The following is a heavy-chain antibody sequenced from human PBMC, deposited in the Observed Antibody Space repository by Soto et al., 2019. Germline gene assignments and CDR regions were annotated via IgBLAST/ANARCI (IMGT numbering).Heavy chain of an antibody. V-gene: IGHV1-69*13. Sequence: VKVSCKASGGTFSSYAISWVRQAPGQGLEWMGGIIPIFGTANYAQKFQGRVTITADESTSTAYMELSSLRSEDTAVYYCARGQVDTAMANSYYYYYGMDVWGQGTTVTVSS. CDR3: ARGQVDTAMANSYYYYYGMDV. CDR1: GGTFSSYA. D-gene: IGHD5-18*01. J-gene: IGHJ6*02. CDR2: IIPIFGTA.